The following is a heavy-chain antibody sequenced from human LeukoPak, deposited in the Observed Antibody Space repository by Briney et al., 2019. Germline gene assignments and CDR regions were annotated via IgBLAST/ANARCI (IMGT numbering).Heavy chain of an antibody. CDR3: ARSGLLWFGESSSATFDY. CDR1: GYSFTSYW. V-gene: IGHV5-51*01. J-gene: IGHJ4*02. CDR2: IYPGDSDT. Sequence: GESLKISCKGSGYSFTSYWIGWVRQMPGKGLEWMGIIYPGDSDTRYSPSFQGPVTISADKSISTAYLQWSSLKASDTAMYYCARSGLLWFGESSSATFDYWGQGTLVTVSS. D-gene: IGHD3-10*01.